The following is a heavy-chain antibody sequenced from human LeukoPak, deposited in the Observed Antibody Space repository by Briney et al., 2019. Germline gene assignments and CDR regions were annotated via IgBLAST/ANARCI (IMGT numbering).Heavy chain of an antibody. D-gene: IGHD1-26*01. J-gene: IGHJ6*03. CDR1: GGSFSGYY. Sequence: SETLSLTCAVYGGSFSGYYWSWIRQPPGKGLEWIGEINHSGSTNYNPSLKSRVTISVDTSKNQFSLKLSSVTAADTAVYYCARRSGQSPYYYYYYMDVWGKGTTVTVSS. CDR2: INHSGST. V-gene: IGHV4-34*01. CDR3: ARRSGQSPYYYYYYMDV.